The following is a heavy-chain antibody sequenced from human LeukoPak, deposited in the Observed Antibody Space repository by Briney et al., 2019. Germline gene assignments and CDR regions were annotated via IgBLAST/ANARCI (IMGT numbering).Heavy chain of an antibody. CDR1: GFSFSSYY. CDR3: AKERYLLDY. CDR2: INPDGSER. D-gene: IGHD2-15*01. Sequence: GGSLRLSCAASGFSFSSYYMSWVRQAPGKGLEWVALINPDGSERYYVDSVKGRFTISRDNSKNTLYLQMNSLRPEDTAVYYCAKERYLLDYWGQGTRVTVSS. J-gene: IGHJ4*02. V-gene: IGHV3-7*01.